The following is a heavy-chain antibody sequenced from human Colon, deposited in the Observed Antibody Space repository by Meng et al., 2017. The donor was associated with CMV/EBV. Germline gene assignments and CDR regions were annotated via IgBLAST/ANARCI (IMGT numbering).Heavy chain of an antibody. CDR2: ILPILGTV. J-gene: IGHJ3*01. D-gene: IGHD2-15*01. CDR3: ARDGLYSDAFDV. Sequence: SVKVSCKASGGTFSSYTINWVRQAPGQGLEWMGRILPILGTVKYSQNFQGRVTITADKSTSTAYMELESLRSDDTAVDYCARDGLYSDAFDVWGQGTTVTVSS. V-gene: IGHV1-69*08. CDR1: GGTFSSYT.